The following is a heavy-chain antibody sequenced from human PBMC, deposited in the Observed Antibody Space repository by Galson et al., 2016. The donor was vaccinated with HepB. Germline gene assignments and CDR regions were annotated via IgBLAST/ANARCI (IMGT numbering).Heavy chain of an antibody. CDR2: ISVHNGNT. J-gene: IGHJ3*01. CDR1: GYSFTSRG. CDR3: VRGFGRSDAFDF. D-gene: IGHD1-26*01. V-gene: IGHV1-18*01. Sequence: SVKVSCKASGYSFTSRGVSWVRQAPGQGLEWMGWISVHNGNTDYAQKFQGRATMTTDIPTSTIYLEMRSLKSDDTAVYYCVRGFGRSDAFDFWGQGTMITVSS.